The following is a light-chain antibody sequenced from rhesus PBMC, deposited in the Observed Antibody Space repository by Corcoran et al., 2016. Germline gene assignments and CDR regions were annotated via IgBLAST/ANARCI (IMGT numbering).Light chain of an antibody. CDR3: LQHNSYPYS. V-gene: IGKV1-28*02. CDR1: QGISSY. Sequence: DIQMTQSPSSLSASVGDTVTITCRASQGISSYLNWFQQKPGKPPKILIYAASSLESGVPSRFSGIGSGTEFTLTISSLQPEDFATYYCLQHNSYPYSFGQGTKVEIK. CDR2: AAS. J-gene: IGKJ2*01.